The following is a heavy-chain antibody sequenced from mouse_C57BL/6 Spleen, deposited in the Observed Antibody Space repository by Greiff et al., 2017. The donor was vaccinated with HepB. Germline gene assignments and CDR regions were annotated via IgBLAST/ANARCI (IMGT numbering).Heavy chain of an antibody. CDR1: GYTFTSYW. CDR2: IYPSDSET. V-gene: IGHV1-61*01. J-gene: IGHJ1*03. Sequence: QVQLQQPGAELVRPGSSVKLSCKASGYTFTSYWMDWVTQRPGQGLEWIGNIYPSDSETHYNQKFKDKATLTVDISSSTAYMQLSSLTSEDSAVYYCARGVGLRRYFDVWGTGTTVTVSS. CDR3: ARGVGLRRYFDV. D-gene: IGHD1-1*01.